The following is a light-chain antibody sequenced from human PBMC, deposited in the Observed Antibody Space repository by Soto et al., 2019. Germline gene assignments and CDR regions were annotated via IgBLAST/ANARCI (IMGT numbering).Light chain of an antibody. J-gene: IGKJ5*01. CDR3: QQYGSSLIT. CDR2: GAS. V-gene: IGKV3-20*01. Sequence: PGERATLSCRASQSVSSTYLAWYQQNPGQAPRLLIYGASSRATGIPDRFSGSGSGTDFTLTISRLEPEDFAVYYCQQYGSSLITFGQGTRLEIK. CDR1: QSVSSTY.